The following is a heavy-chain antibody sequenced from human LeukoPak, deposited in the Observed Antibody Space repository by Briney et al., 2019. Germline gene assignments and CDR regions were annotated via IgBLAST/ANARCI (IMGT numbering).Heavy chain of an antibody. CDR3: ATSGSSGSVDYYYMDV. V-gene: IGHV3-23*01. D-gene: IGHD6-19*01. CDR1: GFTFSSYA. J-gene: IGHJ6*03. Sequence: GGSLRLSCAASGFTFSSYAMSWVRQAPGKGLEWVSAISGSGGSTYYADSVKGRFTISRDNSKNTLYLQMNSLRAEDTAVYYCATSGSSGSVDYYYMDVWGKGTMVTVSS. CDR2: ISGSGGST.